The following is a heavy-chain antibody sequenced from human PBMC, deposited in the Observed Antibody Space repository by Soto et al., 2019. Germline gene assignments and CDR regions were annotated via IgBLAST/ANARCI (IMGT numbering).Heavy chain of an antibody. CDR3: ARGDSQVSSVFDY. Sequence: PSETLSLTCTVSGGPFPSGGYYWSWISQETGKGLEWIGYIYYNGDNSYNPSLRSRVTISADTSKTQFSLKLSSVTSADTAVYYCARGDSQVSSVFDYGGQGMLVTVSS. CDR2: IYYNGDN. D-gene: IGHD3-16*01. J-gene: IGHJ4*02. V-gene: IGHV4-31*03. CDR1: GGPFPSGGYY.